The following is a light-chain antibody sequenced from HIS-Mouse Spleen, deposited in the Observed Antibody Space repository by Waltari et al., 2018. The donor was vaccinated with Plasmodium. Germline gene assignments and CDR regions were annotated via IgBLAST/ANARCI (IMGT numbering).Light chain of an antibody. CDR1: SSDVGGYNY. J-gene: IGLJ1*01. CDR3: CSYAGSYTYV. V-gene: IGLV2-11*01. Sequence: QSALTQPRSVSGSPGQSVTISCTGTSSDVGGYNYVSWYQQHPGKAPKLTIYDVSKRPSGFPDGCSGSKSGNTASLAISGLQAEDEADYYCCSYAGSYTYVFGTGTKVTVL. CDR2: DVS.